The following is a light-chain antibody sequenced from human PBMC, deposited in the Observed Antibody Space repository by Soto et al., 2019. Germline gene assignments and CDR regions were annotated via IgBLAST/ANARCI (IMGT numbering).Light chain of an antibody. CDR1: KLGDKY. V-gene: IGLV3-1*01. J-gene: IGLJ2*01. Sequence: SYELTQPPSVSMSPGQTASITCSGDKLGDKYACWYQQKPGQSPVLVIYQDSKRPSGIPERFSGSNSGNTATLTISGTQAMDEADYYCQAWDSSHVVFGGGTKLTVL. CDR2: QDS. CDR3: QAWDSSHVV.